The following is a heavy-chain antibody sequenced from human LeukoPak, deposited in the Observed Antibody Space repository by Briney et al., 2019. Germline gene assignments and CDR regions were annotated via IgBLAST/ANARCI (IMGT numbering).Heavy chain of an antibody. CDR2: IRSKAYDGTT. CDR3: TRIYDSSGYYDYFDY. V-gene: IGHV3-49*04. D-gene: IGHD3-22*01. Sequence: PGGSLRLSCTASGFTFGDYAMSWVRQAPGKGLEWVGFIRSKAYDGTTEYAASVKGRFTISRDDSKSIAYLQMNSLKTEDTAVYYCTRIYDSSGYYDYFDYWGQGTLVTVSS. J-gene: IGHJ4*02. CDR1: GFTFGDYA.